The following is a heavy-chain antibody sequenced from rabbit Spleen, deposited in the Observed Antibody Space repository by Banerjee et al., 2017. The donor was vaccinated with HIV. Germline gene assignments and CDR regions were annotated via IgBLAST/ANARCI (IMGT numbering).Heavy chain of an antibody. CDR1: GFSFSDRDV. Sequence: QEELEESGGGLVKPEGSLTLTCKASGFSFSDRDVMCWVRQAPGKGLEWIACINTATGKAVYATWAKGRFTISTISSTTVTLEMTSLTAADTATYFCMKHNDLWGPGTLVTVS. CDR2: INTATGKA. J-gene: IGHJ4*01. CDR3: MKHNDL. V-gene: IGHV1S45*01.